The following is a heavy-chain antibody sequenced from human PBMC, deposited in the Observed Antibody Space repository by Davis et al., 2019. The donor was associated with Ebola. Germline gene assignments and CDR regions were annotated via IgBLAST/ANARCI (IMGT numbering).Heavy chain of an antibody. D-gene: IGHD1-7*01. J-gene: IGHJ6*02. Sequence: GESLKISCAASGFTFSSYAMSWVRQAPGKGLEWVSAISGSGGSTYYADSVKGRFTISRDNSKNTLYLQMNSLRAEDTAVYYCAKGAPGTTYYYYGMDVWGQGTTVTVSS. V-gene: IGHV3-23*01. CDR1: GFTFSSYA. CDR3: AKGAPGTTYYYYGMDV. CDR2: ISGSGGST.